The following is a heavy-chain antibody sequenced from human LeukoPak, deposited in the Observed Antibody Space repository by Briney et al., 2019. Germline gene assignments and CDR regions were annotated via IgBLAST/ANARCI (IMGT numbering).Heavy chain of an antibody. V-gene: IGHV3-21*01. D-gene: IGHD3-3*01. CDR2: ISRSSSYI. J-gene: IGHJ3*02. Sequence: GGSLRLSCAASGFTFSNYGMHWVRQAPGKGLEWVSSISRSSSYIYYADSVKGRFTISRDNAKNSLYLQMNSLRAEDTAVYYCARALALPFGFWSGYSPDAFDIWGQGTMVTVSS. CDR3: ARALALPFGFWSGYSPDAFDI. CDR1: GFTFSNYG.